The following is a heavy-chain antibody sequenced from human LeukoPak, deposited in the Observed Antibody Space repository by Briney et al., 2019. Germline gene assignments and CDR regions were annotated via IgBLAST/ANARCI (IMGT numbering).Heavy chain of an antibody. J-gene: IGHJ4*02. V-gene: IGHV3-43D*03. CDR1: GFTFDDYA. CDR2: ISRDGSST. CDR3: ARDHSASGWYDYDRFDF. Sequence: PGGSLRLSCAASGFTFDDYALHWVRQAPGKGLEWVSLISRDGSSTYYADSVKGRFTISRDNNKNSLYLQMNSLRAEDTAVYFCARDHSASGWYDYDRFDFWGQGTLVTVSS. D-gene: IGHD6-19*01.